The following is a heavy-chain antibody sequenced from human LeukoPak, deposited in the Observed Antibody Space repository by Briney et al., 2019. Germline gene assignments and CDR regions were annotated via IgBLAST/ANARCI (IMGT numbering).Heavy chain of an antibody. CDR1: GFTFSSYS. CDR2: ISSTSSYI. Sequence: PGGSLRLSCAASGFTFSSYSMNWVRQAPGKGLEWVSSISSTSSYIYYADSVKGRFTISRDNAKNSLYLQMNSLRAEDTAVYCCARAEGDSSSWYRYWGQGTLVTVSS. D-gene: IGHD6-13*01. J-gene: IGHJ4*02. CDR3: ARAEGDSSSWYRY. V-gene: IGHV3-21*01.